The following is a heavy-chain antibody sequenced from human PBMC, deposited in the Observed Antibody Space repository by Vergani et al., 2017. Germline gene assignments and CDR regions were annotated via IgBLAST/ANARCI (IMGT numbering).Heavy chain of an antibody. D-gene: IGHD2-21*01. Sequence: EVQLVESGGGLVQPGRSLRLSCAASGFTFDDYAMHWVRQAPGKGLEWVSGISWNRGSIGYADSVKGRLTISRDNAKNSLYLQMNSLRAEDTAVYYCAKATYCGGDCYFAFYIWGQGTMVSASS. CDR1: GFTFDDYA. CDR2: ISWNRGSI. J-gene: IGHJ3*02. V-gene: IGHV3-9*01. CDR3: AKATYCGGDCYFAFYI.